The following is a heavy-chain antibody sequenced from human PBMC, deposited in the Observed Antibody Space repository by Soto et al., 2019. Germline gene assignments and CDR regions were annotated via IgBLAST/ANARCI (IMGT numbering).Heavy chain of an antibody. CDR2: IRGGADTI. J-gene: IGHJ4*02. Sequence: EVQLLESGGGLVQPGGSLRLSCAASGFSFDTYVMSWVRQAPGKGLEWVSRIRGGADTIYFAESVKGRFTSSRDNSKNTLYLQMNSLRAEDTGVYYCANTGGGLIDYGGQGSGVTVSS. CDR3: ANTGGGLIDY. V-gene: IGHV3-23*01. D-gene: IGHD1-1*01. CDR1: GFSFDTYV.